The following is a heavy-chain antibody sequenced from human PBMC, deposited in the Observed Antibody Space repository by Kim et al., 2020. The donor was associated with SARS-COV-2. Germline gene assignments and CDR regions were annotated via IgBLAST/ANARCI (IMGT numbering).Heavy chain of an antibody. CDR3: ARRAYCGGDCYSPHFDS. D-gene: IGHD2-21*02. Sequence: GESLKISCEGSGYRFTSYWINWVRQMPGKGLEWMGRIDPSDSSTNYNPSFQGHVTISVDKSINPAYLQLSSLKASDTAMYYCARRAYCGGDCYSPHFDSWGRGTQVAVSS. J-gene: IGHJ4*02. CDR1: GYRFTSYW. V-gene: IGHV5-10-1*01. CDR2: IDPSDSST.